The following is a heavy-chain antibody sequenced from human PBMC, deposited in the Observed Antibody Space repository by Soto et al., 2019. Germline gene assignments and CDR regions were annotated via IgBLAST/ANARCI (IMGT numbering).Heavy chain of an antibody. CDR1: RFTFSSYN. D-gene: IGHD3-10*01. CDR2: ISSDNTNI. CDR3: ARDDMLMIRGVIEHYFAMDV. Sequence: EVQLVESGGGLVKPGGSPRLSCAASRFTFSSYNMNWVRQAPGKGLEWVSCISSDNTNIHYADSVKGRFITSRDNARNSLYLQMSSLRVEDTAVYYCARDDMLMIRGVIEHYFAMDVWGQGTTVTVSS. V-gene: IGHV3-21*02. J-gene: IGHJ6*02.